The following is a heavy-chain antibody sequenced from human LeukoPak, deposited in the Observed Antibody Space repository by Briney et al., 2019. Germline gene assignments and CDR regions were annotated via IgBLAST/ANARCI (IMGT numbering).Heavy chain of an antibody. J-gene: IGHJ2*01. Sequence: PGGSLRLSCAASGFTFSSYSMNWVRQAPGKGLEWVSSISSSSSYIYYADSVKGRFTISRDNAKNSLYLQMNSLRAEDTAVYYCARAFYDSSGYRYWYFDFWGRGTLVTVSS. V-gene: IGHV3-21*01. CDR3: ARAFYDSSGYRYWYFDF. CDR1: GFTFSSYS. CDR2: ISSSSSYI. D-gene: IGHD3-22*01.